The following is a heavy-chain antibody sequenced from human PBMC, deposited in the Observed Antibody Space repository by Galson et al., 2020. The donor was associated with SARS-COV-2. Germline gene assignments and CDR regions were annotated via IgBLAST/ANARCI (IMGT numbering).Heavy chain of an antibody. CDR1: GFPFSNYA. Sequence: GESLKISCAASGFPFSNYAVTWVRQAPGKGLEWVAAITGSGDTPYYADSVKGRFTISRDNSKNTLYLQLNSLRAEDTAIYYCAKGPDSVVVVAAPFVYWGQGTLVTVSS. CDR2: ITGSGDTP. J-gene: IGHJ4*02. D-gene: IGHD2-15*01. CDR3: AKGPDSVVVVAAPFVY. V-gene: IGHV3-23*01.